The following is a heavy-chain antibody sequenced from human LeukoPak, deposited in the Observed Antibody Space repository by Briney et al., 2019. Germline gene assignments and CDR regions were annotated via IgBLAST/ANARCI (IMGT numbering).Heavy chain of an antibody. Sequence: GGSLRLSCVVSGFTLSSRWVMWVRQAPGKGLEWMTNINRDGSEKNYVDSVKGRFTITRDNAENSLYLQMNSLRAEDTAVYYCARDPEALAITIFGVVTDNYYYGMDVWGQGTTVTVSS. V-gene: IGHV3-7*01. CDR3: ARDPEALAITIFGVVTDNYYYGMDV. CDR1: GFTLSSRW. J-gene: IGHJ6*02. CDR2: INRDGSEK. D-gene: IGHD3-3*01.